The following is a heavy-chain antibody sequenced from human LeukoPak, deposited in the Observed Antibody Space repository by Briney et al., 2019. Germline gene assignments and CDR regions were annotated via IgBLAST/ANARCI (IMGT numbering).Heavy chain of an antibody. CDR3: AKDSRWLWIAAAGPNWFDP. Sequence: GRSLRLSCAASGFTFSSYGMHWVRQAPGKGLEWVAVISYDGSNKYYADSVKGRFTISRDNSKNTLYLQMNSLRAEDTAVHYRAKDSRWLWIAAAGPNWFDPWGQGTLVTVSS. J-gene: IGHJ5*02. D-gene: IGHD6-13*01. CDR2: ISYDGSNK. V-gene: IGHV3-30*18. CDR1: GFTFSSYG.